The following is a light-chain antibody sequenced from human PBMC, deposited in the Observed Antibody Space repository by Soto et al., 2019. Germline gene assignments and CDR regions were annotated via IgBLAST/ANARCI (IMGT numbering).Light chain of an antibody. V-gene: IGKV1-17*03. CDR2: AVS. Sequence: DLQMTQSPSAMSASVGDRVTITCRASQGISNYLAWFQEKAGKVPKRLIYAVSSLQSGVPSRFSGSGSGTEFTLTISSLQPEDFATYYCLQHNSYPWTFGQGTKVEIK. J-gene: IGKJ1*01. CDR3: LQHNSYPWT. CDR1: QGISNY.